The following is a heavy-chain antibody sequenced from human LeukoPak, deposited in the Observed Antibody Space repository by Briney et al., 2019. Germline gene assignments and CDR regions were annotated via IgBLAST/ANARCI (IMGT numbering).Heavy chain of an antibody. CDR1: GFTFSSYG. J-gene: IGHJ4*02. CDR2: ISYDGSNK. Sequence: GGSLRLSCAASGFTFSSYGMHWVRQAPGKGLEWVAVISYDGSNKYYADSVKGRFTISRDNSKNTLYLQMNSLRAEDTAVYYCAKDARFLEWLGYYFDYWGQGTLVTVSS. V-gene: IGHV3-30*18. CDR3: AKDARFLEWLGYYFDY. D-gene: IGHD3-3*01.